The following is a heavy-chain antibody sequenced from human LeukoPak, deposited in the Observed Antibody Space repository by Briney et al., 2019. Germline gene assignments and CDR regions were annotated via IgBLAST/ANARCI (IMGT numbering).Heavy chain of an antibody. V-gene: IGHV3-23*01. CDR3: ANYGSGSYNWFDP. CDR1: GFTFSNFW. J-gene: IGHJ5*02. D-gene: IGHD3-10*01. Sequence: GGSLRLSCAASGFTFSNFWMSWVRQAPGKGLEWVSAISGSGGSTYYADSVKGRFTISRDNSKNTLYLQMNSLRAEDTAVYYCANYGSGSYNWFDPWGQGTLVTVSS. CDR2: ISGSGGST.